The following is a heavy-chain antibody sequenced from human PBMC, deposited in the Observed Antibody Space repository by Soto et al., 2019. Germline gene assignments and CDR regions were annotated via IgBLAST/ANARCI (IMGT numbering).Heavy chain of an antibody. J-gene: IGHJ4*02. V-gene: IGHV4-31*03. CDR3: ARLPGGWVYSPTIVDY. CDR2: IYYSGST. D-gene: IGHD2-21*01. CDR1: GGSISSGGYY. Sequence: QVQLQESGPGLVKPSQTLSLTCTVSGGSISSGGYYWSWIRQHPGKGLEWIGYIYYSGSTYYNPTLKSRVTISVDTSKNQFSLKLSSVTAADTAVYYCARLPGGWVYSPTIVDYWGQGTLVTVSS.